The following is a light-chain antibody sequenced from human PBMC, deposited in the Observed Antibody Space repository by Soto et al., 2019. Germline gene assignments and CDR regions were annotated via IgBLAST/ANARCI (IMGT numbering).Light chain of an antibody. CDR1: SSDVGGYNY. Sequence: QSVLTQPASVSGSPGQSITISCTGTSSDVGGYNYVSWYQQHPGKAPKLMIYEVNNRPSGVSNRFSGSKSGNTASLTISGHQAEDEADYYCSSYTRSSTRVFGGGTKLTVL. V-gene: IGLV2-14*01. J-gene: IGLJ3*02. CDR3: SSYTRSSTRV. CDR2: EVN.